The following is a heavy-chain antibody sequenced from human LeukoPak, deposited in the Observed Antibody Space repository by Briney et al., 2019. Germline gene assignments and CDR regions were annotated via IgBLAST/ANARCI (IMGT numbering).Heavy chain of an antibody. V-gene: IGHV3-30*18. CDR1: GFTFSSYG. CDR2: ISYDGSNK. CDR3: AKGGIYSYGPLDY. D-gene: IGHD5-18*01. Sequence: GRPLRLSCAASGFTFSSYGMHWVRQAPGKGLEWVAVISYDGSNKYYADSVKGRFTISRDNSKNTLYLQMNSLRAEDTAVYYCAKGGIYSYGPLDYWGQGTLVTVSS. J-gene: IGHJ4*02.